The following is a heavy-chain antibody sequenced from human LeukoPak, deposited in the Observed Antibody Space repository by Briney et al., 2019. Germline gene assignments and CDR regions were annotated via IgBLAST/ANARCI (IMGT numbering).Heavy chain of an antibody. CDR1: GFTFSNYW. Sequence: GGSLRLSCAASGFTFSNYWMHWVRQVPGKGLVWVSRINPGGSSTTYADSVKGRFTISRDNAKNTLYLQMNSPRAEDTAVYYCARSNQADDYWGQGTLVTVSS. J-gene: IGHJ4*02. CDR2: INPGGSST. D-gene: IGHD2/OR15-2a*01. V-gene: IGHV3-74*01. CDR3: ARSNQADDY.